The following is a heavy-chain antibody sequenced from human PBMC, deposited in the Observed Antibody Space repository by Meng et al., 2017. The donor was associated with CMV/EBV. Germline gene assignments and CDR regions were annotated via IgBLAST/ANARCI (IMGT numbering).Heavy chain of an antibody. D-gene: IGHD2-2*01. CDR2: ISRSSSYI. CDR1: HS. V-gene: IGHV3-21*01. J-gene: IGHJ5*02. CDR3: ARPLGYCSSTSCYGRVNWFDP. Sequence: HSMNWVRQAPGKGLDWVSSISRSSSYIYYADSVKGRFTISRDNAKNSLYLQMNSLRAEDTAVYYCARPLGYCSSTSCYGRVNWFDPWGQGTLVTVSS.